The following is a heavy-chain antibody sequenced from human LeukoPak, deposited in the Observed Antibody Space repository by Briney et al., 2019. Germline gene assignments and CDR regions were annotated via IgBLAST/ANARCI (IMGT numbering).Heavy chain of an antibody. CDR2: IYYSGST. CDR1: GGSISSYY. J-gene: IGHJ1*01. D-gene: IGHD3-10*01. Sequence: PSETLSLTCTVSGGSISSYYWSWIRQPPGKGLEWIGYIYYSGSTNYNPSLKSRVTISVDTSKNQFSLELSSVTAADTAVYYCASFGASAEYFQHWGQGTLVTVSS. CDR3: ASFGASAEYFQH. V-gene: IGHV4-59*01.